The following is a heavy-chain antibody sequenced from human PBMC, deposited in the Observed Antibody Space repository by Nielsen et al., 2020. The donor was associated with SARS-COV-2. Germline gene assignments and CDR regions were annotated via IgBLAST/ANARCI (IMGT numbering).Heavy chain of an antibody. Sequence: GESLKISCAASGFTFSSYEMNWVRQAPGKGLEWVSYISSSGSTIYYADSVKGRFTISRDNAKNSLFLQMNRLRVEDTAVYYCARDGGRRTMFGVNHRVRKDAFDIWGQGTMVTVSS. CDR1: GFTFSSYE. CDR2: ISSSGSTI. V-gene: IGHV3-48*03. J-gene: IGHJ3*02. D-gene: IGHD3-3*01. CDR3: ARDGGRRTMFGVNHRVRKDAFDI.